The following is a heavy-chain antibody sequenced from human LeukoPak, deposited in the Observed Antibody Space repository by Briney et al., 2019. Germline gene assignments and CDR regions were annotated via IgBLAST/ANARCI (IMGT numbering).Heavy chain of an antibody. CDR3: ARSTTHPYYNYMDV. V-gene: IGHV3-48*04. CDR1: GFTFSSYS. D-gene: IGHD4-17*01. CDR2: ISSSSSTI. J-gene: IGHJ6*03. Sequence: GGSLRLSCAASGFTFSSYSMNWVRQAPGKGLEWVSYISSSSSTIYYADSVKGRFTISRDNAKNTLYLQMNSLRVEDTAVYYCARSTTHPYYNYMDVWGKGTTVTLSS.